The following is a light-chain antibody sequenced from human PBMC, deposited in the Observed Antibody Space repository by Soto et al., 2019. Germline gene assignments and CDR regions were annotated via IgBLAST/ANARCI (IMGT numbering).Light chain of an antibody. J-gene: IGKJ4*01. CDR2: DAT. CDR1: QSVRNN. CDR3: QQYDNWPPKT. V-gene: IGKV3-15*01. Sequence: EVVMTQSPATLSVSPGERATLSCKASQSVRNNLVWYLQKPGQAPRPIIYDATTRATGIPVRFSGSGSGTEFTLTISSLQSEDAGVYYCQQYDNWPPKTFGGGTKVEVK.